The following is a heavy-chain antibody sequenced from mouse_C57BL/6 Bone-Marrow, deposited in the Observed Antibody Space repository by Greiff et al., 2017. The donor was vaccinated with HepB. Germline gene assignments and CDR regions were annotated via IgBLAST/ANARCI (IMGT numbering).Heavy chain of an antibody. CDR1: GFTFTDYY. CDR2: IRNKANGYPT. D-gene: IGHD2-4*01. Sequence: DVMLVESGGGLVQPGGSLSLSCAASGFTFTDYYMSWVRQPPGKALEWLGFIRNKANGYPTEYSASVKGRFTISRDNSQSILYLQMNALRAEDSATYYCAKMNYDHYYAMDYWGEGASVTVSS. J-gene: IGHJ4*01. CDR3: AKMNYDHYYAMDY. V-gene: IGHV7-3*01.